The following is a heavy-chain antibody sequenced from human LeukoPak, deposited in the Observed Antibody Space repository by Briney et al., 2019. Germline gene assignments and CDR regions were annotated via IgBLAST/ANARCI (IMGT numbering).Heavy chain of an antibody. CDR1: GFTVSSNY. Sequence: GGSLRLSCAASGFTVSSNYMSWVRQAPGKGLEWVSVIYSGGSTYYADSVKGRFTISRDNSKNTLYLQMNSLRAEDTAVYYCAKELEGIGGFDIWGQGTMVTVSS. V-gene: IGHV3-66*01. D-gene: IGHD3-16*01. CDR3: AKELEGIGGFDI. CDR2: IYSGGST. J-gene: IGHJ3*02.